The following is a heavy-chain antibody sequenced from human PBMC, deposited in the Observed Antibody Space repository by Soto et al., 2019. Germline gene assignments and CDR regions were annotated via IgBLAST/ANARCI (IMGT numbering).Heavy chain of an antibody. CDR2: IWYDGSNK. J-gene: IGHJ4*02. CDR3: ARDDYGGNSGVFDY. V-gene: IGHV3-33*01. Sequence: QVQLVESGGGVVQPGRSLRLSCAASGFTFSSYGMHWVRQAPGKGLEWVAVIWYDGSNKYYADSVKGRFTISRDNSKNTLYLQMNSLRAEDTAVYYCARDDYGGNSGVFDYWGQGTLVTVSS. D-gene: IGHD4-17*01. CDR1: GFTFSSYG.